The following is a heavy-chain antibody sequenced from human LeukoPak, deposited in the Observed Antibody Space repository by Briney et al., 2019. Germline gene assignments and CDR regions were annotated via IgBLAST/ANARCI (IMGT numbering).Heavy chain of an antibody. J-gene: IGHJ4*02. CDR2: YTSGST. V-gene: IGHV4-4*07. Sequence: YTSGSTNYNPSLKSRVTMSVDTSRNQFSLKLSSVTAADTAVYYCARDREGRYSYGNFFDYWGQGTLVTVSS. CDR3: ARDREGRYSYGNFFDY. D-gene: IGHD5-18*01.